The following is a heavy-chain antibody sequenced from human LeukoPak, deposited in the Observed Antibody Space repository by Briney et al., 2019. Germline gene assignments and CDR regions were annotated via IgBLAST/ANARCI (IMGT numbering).Heavy chain of an antibody. V-gene: IGHV4-59*01. J-gene: IGHJ5*01. CDR2: IYYSGNT. D-gene: IGHD6-13*01. CDR1: DVSISSYY. CDR3: ARGTDDSWEGWFDS. Sequence: DPSETLSLTCTVSDVSISSYYWNWIRQPPGKGLEWIGYIYYSGNTNYNPSLKSRVTISVDTSKNQFSLKLSSVTAADTAVYYCARGTDDSWEGWFDSWGQGTLVTVSS.